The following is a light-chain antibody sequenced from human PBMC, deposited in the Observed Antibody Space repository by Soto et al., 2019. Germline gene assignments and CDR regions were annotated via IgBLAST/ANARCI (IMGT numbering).Light chain of an antibody. CDR2: RAS. CDR3: QQDSNWPQYP. Sequence: EIVMTQSPATLSVSPGERATLSCRASQSVSSNLAWYQQKPGQAPRLLIYRASTRATGIPARFIASGSGTAHTLPVSSLQSEDFAVYDFQQDSNWPQYPFGQATTLQIK. CDR1: QSVSSN. V-gene: IGKV3-15*01. J-gene: IGKJ2*01.